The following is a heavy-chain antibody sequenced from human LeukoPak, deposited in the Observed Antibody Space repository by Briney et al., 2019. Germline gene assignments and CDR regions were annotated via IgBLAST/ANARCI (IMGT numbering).Heavy chain of an antibody. Sequence: PGGSLRLPCAASGFTFSSYAMSWVRQAPGKGLEWVSAISGSGGSTYYADSVKGRFTISRDNSKNTLYLQMNSLRAEDTAVYYCAKDMYSSGWSYDAFDIWGQGTMVTVSS. D-gene: IGHD6-19*01. CDR3: AKDMYSSGWSYDAFDI. J-gene: IGHJ3*02. CDR1: GFTFSSYA. CDR2: ISGSGGST. V-gene: IGHV3-23*01.